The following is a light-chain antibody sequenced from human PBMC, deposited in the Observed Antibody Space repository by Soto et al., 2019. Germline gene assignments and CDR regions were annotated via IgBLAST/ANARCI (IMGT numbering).Light chain of an antibody. V-gene: IGKV3-20*01. CDR2: GAN. CDR3: HYYGYGRDT. J-gene: IGKJ2*01. Sequence: EMVLTQSPGTLSLSPGERATLSCRASQSIPSNYLAWYQHKVGQAPRLLIYGANIRATGISDRFSGSGSGTVFTLTISSLEPEDFAVYYCHYYGYGRDTFGQGTKVE. CDR1: QSIPSNY.